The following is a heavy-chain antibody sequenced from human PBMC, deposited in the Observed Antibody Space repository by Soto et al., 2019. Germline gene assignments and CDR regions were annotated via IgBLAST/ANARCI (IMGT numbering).Heavy chain of an antibody. J-gene: IGHJ6*02. CDR2: ISSSSSTI. CDR1: GFTFSSYS. Sequence: GGSLRLSCAASGFTFSSYSMNWVRQAPGKGLEWVSYISSSSSTIYYADSVKGRFTISRDNAKNSLYLQMNSLRDEDTAVYYCARDKRVDTAMYYYGMDVWGQGTTVTVSS. D-gene: IGHD5-18*01. CDR3: ARDKRVDTAMYYYGMDV. V-gene: IGHV3-48*02.